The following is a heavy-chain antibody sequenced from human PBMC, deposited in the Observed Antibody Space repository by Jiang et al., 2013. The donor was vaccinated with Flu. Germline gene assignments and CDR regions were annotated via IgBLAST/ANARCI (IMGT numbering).Heavy chain of an antibody. D-gene: IGHD6-13*01. CDR3: AKDHTRSSSWTPDY. Sequence: RLSCAASGFTFNRHNMYWVRQAPGKGLEWVSAISGSGGSTHYADSVKGRFTISGDNSKNTLYPQMNSLRAEDTAVYYCAKDHTRSSSWTPDYWGQGTLVTVSS. J-gene: IGHJ4*02. CDR2: ISGSGGST. CDR1: GFTFNRHN. V-gene: IGHV3-23*01.